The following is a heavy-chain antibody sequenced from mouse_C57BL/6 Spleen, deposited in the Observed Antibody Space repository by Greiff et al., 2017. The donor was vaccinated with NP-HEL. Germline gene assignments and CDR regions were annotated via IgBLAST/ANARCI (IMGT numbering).Heavy chain of an antibody. D-gene: IGHD2-5*01. CDR2: IWSGGST. CDR3: ARGVSTIVTTFFAY. J-gene: IGHJ3*01. CDR1: GFSLTSYG. Sequence: VQLQQSGPGLVQPSQSLSITCTVSGFSLTSYGVHWVRQSPGKGLEWLGVIWSGGSTDYNAAFISRLSISKDNSKSQVFFKMNSLQADDTAIYYCARGVSTIVTTFFAYWGQGTLVTVSA. V-gene: IGHV2-2*01.